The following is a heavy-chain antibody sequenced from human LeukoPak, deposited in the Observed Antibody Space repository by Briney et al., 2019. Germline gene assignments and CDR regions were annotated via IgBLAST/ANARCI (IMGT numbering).Heavy chain of an antibody. J-gene: IGHJ4*02. CDR1: GYTFTSYD. D-gene: IGHD3-16*02. Sequence: GASVKVSCKASGYTFTSYDINWVRQATGQGLEWMGWMNPNSGNTGYAQKFQGRVTMTRNTSISTAYMELSSLRSEDTAVYYCARDTRPTFGGVIVMYFDYWGQGTLVTVSS. CDR3: ARDTRPTFGGVIVMYFDY. CDR2: MNPNSGNT. V-gene: IGHV1-8*01.